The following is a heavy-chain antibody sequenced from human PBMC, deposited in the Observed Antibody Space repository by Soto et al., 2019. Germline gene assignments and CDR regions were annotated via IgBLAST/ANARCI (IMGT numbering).Heavy chain of an antibody. J-gene: IGHJ4*02. V-gene: IGHV4-34*01. Sequence: SETLSLTCAGYGGSFSGYYWSWIRQPPGKGLEWIGDINHSGSTNYNPSLKSRVTISVDTSKNQFSLKLSSVTAADTAVYYCARYSGSYYLDYWGQGTLVTVSS. D-gene: IGHD1-26*01. CDR3: ARYSGSYYLDY. CDR2: INHSGST. CDR1: GGSFSGYY.